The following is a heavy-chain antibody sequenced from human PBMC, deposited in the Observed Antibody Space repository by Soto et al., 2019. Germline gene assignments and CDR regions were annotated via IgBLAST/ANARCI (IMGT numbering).Heavy chain of an antibody. CDR2: IYYSGST. Sequence: SETLSLTCTVSGGSISSYYWSWIRQPPGKGLEWIGYIYYSGSTNYNPSLKSRVTISVDTSKNQFSLKLSSVTAADTAVYYCARLYKNYYGSGSYYNADYYYMDVWGKGTTVTVSS. J-gene: IGHJ6*03. V-gene: IGHV4-59*08. D-gene: IGHD3-10*01. CDR3: ARLYKNYYGSGSYYNADYYYMDV. CDR1: GGSISSYY.